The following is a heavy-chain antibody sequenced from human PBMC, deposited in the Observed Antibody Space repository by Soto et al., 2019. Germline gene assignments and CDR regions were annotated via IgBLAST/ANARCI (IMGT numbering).Heavy chain of an antibody. CDR2: IFFGGNT. J-gene: IGHJ4*02. CDR3: ARFILVGATLYLDY. CDR1: GGSVSNYY. V-gene: IGHV4-59*02. D-gene: IGHD1-26*01. Sequence: SETLSLTCTVSGGSVSNYYWSWIRQPPGKGLEWIGHIFFGGNTRNNPSLEGRATISVDTSEKEVALKLVSVTAADTAVYYCARFILVGATLYLDYWGQGSQVTVSS.